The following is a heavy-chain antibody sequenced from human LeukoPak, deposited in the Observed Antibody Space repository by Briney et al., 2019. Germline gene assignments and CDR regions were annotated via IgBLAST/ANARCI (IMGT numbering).Heavy chain of an antibody. V-gene: IGHV4-38-2*02. Sequence: SETLSLTCTVSGYSISSGYYWGWIRQPPGKGLEWIGSIYHSGSTYYNPSLKSRVTISVDTSKNQFSLKLSSVTAADTAVYYCASNPGSYFDYWGQGTLVTVPS. CDR1: GYSISSGYY. D-gene: IGHD1-26*01. J-gene: IGHJ4*02. CDR2: IYHSGST. CDR3: ASNPGSYFDY.